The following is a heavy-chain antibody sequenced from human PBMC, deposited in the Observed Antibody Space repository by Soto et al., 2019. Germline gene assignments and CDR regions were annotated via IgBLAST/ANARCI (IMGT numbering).Heavy chain of an antibody. Sequence: SETLSLTCTVSGGSISSYYWSWIRQPPGKGLEWIGYIYYSGSTNYNPSLKSRVTISVDTSKNQFSLKLSSVTAADTAVYYCARLGYCSGGSCYDGNGYYYYYMDVWGKGTTVTVSS. V-gene: IGHV4-59*08. CDR3: ARLGYCSGGSCYDGNGYYYYYMDV. CDR2: IYYSGST. J-gene: IGHJ6*03. CDR1: GGSISSYY. D-gene: IGHD2-15*01.